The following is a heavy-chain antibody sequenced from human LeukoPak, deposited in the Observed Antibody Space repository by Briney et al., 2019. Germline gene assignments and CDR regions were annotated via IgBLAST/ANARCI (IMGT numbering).Heavy chain of an antibody. Sequence: SETLSLTCTVSGGSISSGDYYWSWIRQPPGKGLEWIGYIYYSGSTYYNKSLKSRVTISVDTSKNQFSLKLSSVTAADTAVYYCARDFRITKVRGVMSAFDIWGQGTRVTVSS. V-gene: IGHV4-30-4*08. CDR3: ARDFRITKVRGVMSAFDI. CDR1: GGSISSGDYY. CDR2: IYYSGST. J-gene: IGHJ3*02. D-gene: IGHD3-10*01.